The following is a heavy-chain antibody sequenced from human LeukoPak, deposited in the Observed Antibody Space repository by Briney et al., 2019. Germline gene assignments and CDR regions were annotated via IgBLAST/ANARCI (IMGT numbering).Heavy chain of an antibody. CDR1: GGTFSSYA. J-gene: IGHJ3*02. V-gene: IGHV1-69*06. Sequence: GASVKVSCKASGGTFSSYAISWVRQAPGQGLEWMGGIIPIFGTANYAQKFQGRVTITADKSTSTAYMELSSLRSEDTAVYYCAIDVGATSEDAFDIWGQGTIVTVSS. CDR2: IIPIFGTA. D-gene: IGHD1-26*01. CDR3: AIDVGATSEDAFDI.